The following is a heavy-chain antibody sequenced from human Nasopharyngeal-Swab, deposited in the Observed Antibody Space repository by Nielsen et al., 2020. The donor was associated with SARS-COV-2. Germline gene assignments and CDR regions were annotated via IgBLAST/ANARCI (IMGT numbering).Heavy chain of an antibody. V-gene: IGHV3-15*01. J-gene: IGHJ4*02. CDR2: IQSKSAGGAT. CDR1: GFTFSWHW. CDR3: TRHQGRRFFDY. Sequence: GESLKISCAASGFTFSWHWMHWVRQAPGKGLEWVGRIQSKSAGGATDYAEPVKGRFTISRDDSKNTVYLQMNSLKTEDTAVYYCTRHQGRRFFDYWGQGTLVTVSS.